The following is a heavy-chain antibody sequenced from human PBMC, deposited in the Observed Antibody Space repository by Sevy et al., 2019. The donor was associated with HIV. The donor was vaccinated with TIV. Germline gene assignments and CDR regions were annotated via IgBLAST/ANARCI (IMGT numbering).Heavy chain of an antibody. J-gene: IGHJ5*02. CDR3: ARVPMYGSSSGGFDA. V-gene: IGHV4-30-4*01. CDR1: GGSISSGDYY. Sequence: SETLSLTCTVSGGSISSGDYYWSWIRQPPGKGLEWIGYIYYSGSTYYNPSLKSRVTISVDTSKNQFSLKLSSVTAADTAVYYCARVPMYGSSSGGFDAWGQGTLVTVSS. CDR2: IYYSGST. D-gene: IGHD6-6*01.